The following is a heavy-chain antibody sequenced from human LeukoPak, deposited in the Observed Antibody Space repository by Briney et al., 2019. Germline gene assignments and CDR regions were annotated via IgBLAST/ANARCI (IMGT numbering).Heavy chain of an antibody. CDR2: ISSSSSYI. V-gene: IGHV3-21*03. CDR1: GFTFSSYS. J-gene: IGHJ4*02. D-gene: IGHD3-3*01. Sequence: GGSLRLSCAASGFTFSSYSMNWVRQAPGKGLEWVSSISSSSSYIYYADSVKGRFTISRDNAKNSLYLQMNSLRAEDTAVYYCARDTPLRLSPLHFFDYWGQGTLVTVSS. CDR3: ARDTPLRLSPLHFFDY.